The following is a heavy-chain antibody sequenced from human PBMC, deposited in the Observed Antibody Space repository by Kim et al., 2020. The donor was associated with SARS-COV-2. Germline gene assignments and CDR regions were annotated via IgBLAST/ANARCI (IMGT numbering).Heavy chain of an antibody. V-gene: IGHV3-30*04. CDR2: ISYDGSNK. J-gene: IGHJ3*02. Sequence: GGSLRLSCAASGFTFSSYAMHWVRQAPGKGLEWVAVISYDGSNKYYADSVKGRFTISRDNSKNTLYLQMNSLRAEDTAVYYCARGSGIREWLPIGGAFD. CDR1: GFTFSSYA. D-gene: IGHD3-3*01. CDR3: ARGSGIREWLPIGGAFD.